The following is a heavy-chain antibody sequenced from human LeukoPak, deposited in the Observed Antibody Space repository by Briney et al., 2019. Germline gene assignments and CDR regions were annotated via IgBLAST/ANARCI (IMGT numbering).Heavy chain of an antibody. V-gene: IGHV3-30*04. J-gene: IGHJ3*02. D-gene: IGHD1-1*01. CDR3: AKVDLTGASFRDPNAFDI. CDR2: ISYDGSNK. Sequence: PGGSLRLSCAASGFTFSSYAMHWVRQAPGKGLEWVAVISYDGSNKYYADSVKGRFTISRDNSKNTLYLRMNSLRAEDTAVYYCAKVDLTGASFRDPNAFDIWGQGTMVTVSS. CDR1: GFTFSSYA.